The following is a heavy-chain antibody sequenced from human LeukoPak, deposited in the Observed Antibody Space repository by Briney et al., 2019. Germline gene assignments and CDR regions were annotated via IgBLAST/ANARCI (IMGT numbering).Heavy chain of an antibody. J-gene: IGHJ4*02. CDR2: INPNSGGT. D-gene: IGHD4-17*01. CDR1: GYTFTGYY. Sequence: ASVKVSCKASGYTFTGYYMHWVRQAPGQGLEWMGWINPNSGGTNYAQKFQGRVTMTRDTSIRTAYMELSRLRSDDTAVYYCRTDRYGDYGDYIDYWGQGTLVTVSS. CDR3: RTDRYGDYGDYIDY. V-gene: IGHV1-2*02.